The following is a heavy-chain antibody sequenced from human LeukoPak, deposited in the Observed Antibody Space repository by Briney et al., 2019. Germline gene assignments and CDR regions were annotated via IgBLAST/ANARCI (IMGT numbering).Heavy chain of an antibody. D-gene: IGHD3-22*01. J-gene: IGHJ4*02. CDR2: ISWNSGSV. CDR1: GVTFDDYA. Sequence: GGSLRLSCAASGVTFDDYAMHWVRQAPGKGVEWVSGISWNSGSVGYADSVKGRFTISRDNAKNSLYLQMNSLRAEDTALYYCAKSATMIVVVIHFDYWGQGTLVTVSS. V-gene: IGHV3-9*01. CDR3: AKSATMIVVVIHFDY.